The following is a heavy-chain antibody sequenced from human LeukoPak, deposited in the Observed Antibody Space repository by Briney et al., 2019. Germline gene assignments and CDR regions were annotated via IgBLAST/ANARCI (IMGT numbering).Heavy chain of an antibody. J-gene: IGHJ4*02. CDR3: ARHRSGWLQSSFDY. D-gene: IGHD5-24*01. V-gene: IGHV4-39*01. Sequence: PSETLSLTCTVSGGSISSSSYYWGWIRQPPGKGLEWIGSIYYSGGTYYNPSLKSRVTISVDTSKNQFSLKLSSVTAADTAVYYCARHRSGWLQSSFDYWGQGTLVTVSS. CDR2: IYYSGGT. CDR1: GGSISSSSYY.